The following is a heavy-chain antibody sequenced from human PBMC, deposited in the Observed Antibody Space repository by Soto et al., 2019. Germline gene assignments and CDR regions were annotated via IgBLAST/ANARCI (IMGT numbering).Heavy chain of an antibody. D-gene: IGHD6-13*01. CDR1: GGSFSGYY. V-gene: IGHV4-34*01. CDR2: INHSGST. J-gene: IGHJ5*02. CDR3: ARGQLVLPRHFDP. Sequence: SETLSLTCAVYGGSFSGYYWSWIRQPPGKGLEWIGEINHSGSTNYNPSLKSRVTISVDTSKNQFSLKLSSVTAADTAVYYCARGQLVLPRHFDPWGQGTLVTVSS.